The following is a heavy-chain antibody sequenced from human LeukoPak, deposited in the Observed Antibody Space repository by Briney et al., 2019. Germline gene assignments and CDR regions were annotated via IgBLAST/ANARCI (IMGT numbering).Heavy chain of an antibody. V-gene: IGHV3-7*03. D-gene: IGHD4-17*01. CDR3: ASAYDFAH. J-gene: IGHJ4*02. CDR1: GFTFSSYW. CDR2: IKQDGSEK. Sequence: GGSLRLSCGASGFTFSSYWMSWVRQAPGKGLEGVANIKQDGSEKYYVDPEKGRFTISRDKAKNSLYLQMNSLRAEDTAVYYGASAYDFAHWGQGTVVTVSS.